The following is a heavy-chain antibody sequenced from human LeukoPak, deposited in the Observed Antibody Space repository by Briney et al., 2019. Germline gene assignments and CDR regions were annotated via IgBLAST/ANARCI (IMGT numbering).Heavy chain of an antibody. J-gene: IGHJ4*02. CDR1: GGSISSSNYY. CDR3: ASVARDSSGYHYLDY. CDR2: IYYSGST. D-gene: IGHD3-22*01. V-gene: IGHV4-39*01. Sequence: PSETLSLTCTVSGGSISSSNYYWGWIRQPPGKGLEWIGNIYYSGSTYYNPSLKSRVTISVDTSKNQFSLKLSSVTAADTAVYYCASVARDSSGYHYLDYWGQGTLVTVSS.